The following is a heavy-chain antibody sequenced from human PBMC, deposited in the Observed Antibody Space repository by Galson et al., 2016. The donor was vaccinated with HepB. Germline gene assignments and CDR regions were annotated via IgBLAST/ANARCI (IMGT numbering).Heavy chain of an antibody. Sequence: CAISGDSVSSNSAGWNWIRQSPSRGLEWLGRTFYRTNWQNDYAESVKSRVTINPDTSKNQFSLQLNSVTPEDTAVYYCARSYLLGRGFGWWGQGTLVTVSS. D-gene: IGHD7-27*01. CDR1: GDSVSSNSAG. CDR3: ARSYLLGRGFGW. CDR2: TFYRTNWQN. V-gene: IGHV6-1*01. J-gene: IGHJ4*02.